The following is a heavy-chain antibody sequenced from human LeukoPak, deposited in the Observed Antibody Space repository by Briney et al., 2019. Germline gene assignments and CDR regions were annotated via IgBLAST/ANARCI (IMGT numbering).Heavy chain of an antibody. V-gene: IGHV1-2*02. CDR3: ARGWVTYYYGSGSLAFDY. D-gene: IGHD3-10*01. Sequence: AASVKVSCKASGYTFTGYYMHWVRQAPGQGLEWMGWINPNSGGTNYAQKFQGRVTMTRDTSISTAYMELSRLRSDDTAVYYCARGWVTYYYGSGSLAFDYWGQGTLVTVSS. J-gene: IGHJ4*02. CDR1: GYTFTGYY. CDR2: INPNSGGT.